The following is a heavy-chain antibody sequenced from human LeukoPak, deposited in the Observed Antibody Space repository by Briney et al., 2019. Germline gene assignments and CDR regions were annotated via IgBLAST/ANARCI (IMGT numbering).Heavy chain of an antibody. CDR1: GGSISSGSYY. Sequence: SQTLSLTCTVSGGSISSGSYYWSWIRQPPGKGLEWIGYIYHSGSTYYNPSLKSRVTISVDRSKNQFSLKLSSVTAADTAVYYCARAPRAYYDSSGQRAFDIWGQGTMVTVSS. V-gene: IGHV4-30-2*01. J-gene: IGHJ3*02. CDR3: ARAPRAYYDSSGQRAFDI. CDR2: IYHSGST. D-gene: IGHD3-22*01.